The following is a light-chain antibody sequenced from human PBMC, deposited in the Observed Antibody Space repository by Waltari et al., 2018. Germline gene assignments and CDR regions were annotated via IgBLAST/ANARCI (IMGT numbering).Light chain of an antibody. V-gene: IGKV1-5*03. J-gene: IGKJ1*01. Sequence: EIQMTQSPSTLSASVGDRVTITCRASHSISSWLDWYQQKPGKAPKLLIYKASSLESGVPSRFSGSGSGTEFTLTISSLQPDDFATYYCQQYNSYSRTFGQGTKVEIK. CDR1: HSISSW. CDR3: QQYNSYSRT. CDR2: KAS.